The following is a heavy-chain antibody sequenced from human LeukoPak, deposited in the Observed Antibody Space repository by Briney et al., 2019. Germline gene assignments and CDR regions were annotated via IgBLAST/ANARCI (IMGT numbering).Heavy chain of an antibody. D-gene: IGHD2-8*01. CDR2: FDPEDGET. J-gene: IGHJ4*02. CDR3: ATPDIVLMSGWYEFDY. V-gene: IGHV1-24*01. Sequence: ASVTVSCTVSGYTLTELSMHWVRQAPGKGLEWMGGFDPEDGETIYAQKFQGRVTMTEDTSTDTAYMELSSLRSEDTAVYYCATPDIVLMSGWYEFDYWGQGTLVTVSS. CDR1: GYTLTELS.